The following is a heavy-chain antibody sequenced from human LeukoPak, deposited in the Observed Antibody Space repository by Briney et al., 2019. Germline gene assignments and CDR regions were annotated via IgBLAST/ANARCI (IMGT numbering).Heavy chain of an antibody. CDR3: ARDGDSTGYSFDY. J-gene: IGHJ4*02. CDR1: GFTFSSYS. Sequence: GGSLRLFCAASGFTFSSYSMNWVRQAPGKGLEWLSYISPSSNSIYYADSMKGRFAISRDNAKNSLYLQMNSLRAEDTAVYYCARDGDSTGYSFDYRGQGTLVTVSS. V-gene: IGHV3-48*01. CDR2: ISPSSNSI. D-gene: IGHD3-22*01.